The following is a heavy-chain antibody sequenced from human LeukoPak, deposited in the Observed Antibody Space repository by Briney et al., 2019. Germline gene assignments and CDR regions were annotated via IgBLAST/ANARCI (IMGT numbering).Heavy chain of an antibody. D-gene: IGHD5-24*01. V-gene: IGHV3-23*01. J-gene: IGHJ3*01. Sequence: GGSLRLSCAASGFSFRRYAMNWVRQAPGRGLEWVAVISGPGPSTVYADSVKGRFTISRDNSKNTLFLQPDSLRVEDTATYYCAKEEMPHAFDLWGQGTMVTVSS. CDR1: GFSFRRYA. CDR2: ISGPGPST. CDR3: AKEEMPHAFDL.